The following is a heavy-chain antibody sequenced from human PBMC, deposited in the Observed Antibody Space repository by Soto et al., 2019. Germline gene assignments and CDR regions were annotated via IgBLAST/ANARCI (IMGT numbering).Heavy chain of an antibody. CDR3: ARGLSGMTFGGYYYYYYYGMDV. V-gene: IGHV1-8*01. D-gene: IGHD1-26*01. J-gene: IGHJ6*02. CDR2: MNPNSGNT. CDR1: GYSFTSYD. Sequence: ASVKVSCKASGYSFTSYDINWVRQATGQGLEWMGWMNPNSGNTGYAQKFQGRVTMTRNTSISTAYMELSSLRSEDTAVYYCARGLSGMTFGGYYYYYYYGMDVWGQGTTVTVSS.